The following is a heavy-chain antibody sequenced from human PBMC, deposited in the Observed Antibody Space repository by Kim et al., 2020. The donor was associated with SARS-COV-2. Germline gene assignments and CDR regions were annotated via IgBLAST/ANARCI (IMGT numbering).Heavy chain of an antibody. CDR1: GFTFSSYE. Sequence: GGSLRLSCAASGFTFSSYEMNWVRQAPGKGLEWGSYIIGSGTSIYYADSVRGRFTISRDNDKNALYLQMNSLRAEDTAVYYCARGANYSPFDYWGQGTVVTVSS. J-gene: IGHJ4*02. CDR2: IIGSGTSI. CDR3: ARGANYSPFDY. D-gene: IGHD4-4*01. V-gene: IGHV3-48*03.